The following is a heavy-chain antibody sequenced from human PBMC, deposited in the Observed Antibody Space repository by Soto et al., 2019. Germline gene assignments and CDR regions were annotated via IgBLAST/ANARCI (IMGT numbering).Heavy chain of an antibody. J-gene: IGHJ4*02. CDR2: ITTDKGKT. Sequence: QVQLVQSGPEVKKPGASVKVSCKTSGYTFTSYGISWVRQAPGQGLEWMGWITTDKGKTTYAQKFQGRVTMTTDTSTRTAYMELRSLTSDDTAVYYCATRSPALDYWGQGTLVTVSS. V-gene: IGHV1-18*01. CDR3: ATRSPALDY. CDR1: GYTFTSYG.